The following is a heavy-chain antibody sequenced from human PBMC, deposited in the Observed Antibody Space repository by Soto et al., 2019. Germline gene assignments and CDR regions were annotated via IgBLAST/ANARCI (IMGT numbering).Heavy chain of an antibody. J-gene: IGHJ4*02. V-gene: IGHV3-9*01. Sequence: EVQLVESGGGLVQPGRSLRLSCAASGFTFDDYAMHWVRQAPGKGLEWVSGISWNSGSIGYADSVKGRFTISRDNAKNSLYLQMNSLRAEDTALYYCAKDLAEAVAGTFDYWGQGTLVTVSS. D-gene: IGHD6-19*01. CDR1: GFTFDDYA. CDR3: AKDLAEAVAGTFDY. CDR2: ISWNSGSI.